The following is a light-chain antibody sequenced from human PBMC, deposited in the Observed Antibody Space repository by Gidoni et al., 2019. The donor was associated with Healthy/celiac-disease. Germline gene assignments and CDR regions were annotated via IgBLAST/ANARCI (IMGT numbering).Light chain of an antibody. CDR2: AAS. Sequence: AIRMTQSPSSFSASTGERVTITGRASQGISSYLAWYQQTPGKAPKLLIYAASTLQSGVPSRFSGSGSGTDFILTISCLQSEDCATYYCQQYYSDPPTFGQGTKVEIK. CDR1: QGISSY. V-gene: IGKV1-8*01. J-gene: IGKJ1*01. CDR3: QQYYSDPPT.